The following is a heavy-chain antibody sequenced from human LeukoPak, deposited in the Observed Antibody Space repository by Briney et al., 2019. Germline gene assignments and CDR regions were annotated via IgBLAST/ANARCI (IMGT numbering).Heavy chain of an antibody. J-gene: IGHJ3*02. CDR3: ARGYGAPGAYDI. CDR1: GFTLSSYW. CDR2: INSEGGAT. D-gene: IGHD3-10*01. V-gene: IGHV3-74*01. Sequence: GGSLRLSCSASGFTLSSYWMHWVRQAPGKGLVWVSRINSEGGATNYADSVKGRFTISRDIAKNTLYLEMYSLTAEDTAVYYCARGYGAPGAYDIRGQGTMVTVSS.